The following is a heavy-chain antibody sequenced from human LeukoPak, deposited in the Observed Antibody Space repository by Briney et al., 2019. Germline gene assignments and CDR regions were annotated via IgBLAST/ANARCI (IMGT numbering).Heavy chain of an antibody. CDR2: ISWNSGSI. D-gene: IGHD3-3*01. CDR1: GFTFDDYA. Sequence: GGSLRLSCAASGFTFDDYAMHWVRQAPGKGLEWVSGISWNSGSIGYADSVKGRFTISRDNAKKSLYLQMNSLRAEDTAVYYCAKTYYDFWSGYYVPYDYWGQGTLVTVSS. CDR3: AKTYYDFWSGYYVPYDY. V-gene: IGHV3-9*01. J-gene: IGHJ4*02.